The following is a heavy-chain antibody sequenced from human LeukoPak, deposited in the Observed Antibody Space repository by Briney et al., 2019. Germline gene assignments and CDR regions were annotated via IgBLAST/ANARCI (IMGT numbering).Heavy chain of an antibody. V-gene: IGHV3-33*01. CDR3: ARDVRVKFGESLSEDPDS. Sequence: GRSLRLSCAASGFTFSTYGMHWVRQAPGKGLEWVALIWYDGSEKYYADSVKGRFTTTRDNSKKTLNLQMNSLRVEDTAVYYCARDVRVKFGESLSEDPDSWGQGTLVTVSS. J-gene: IGHJ4*02. CDR2: IWYDGSEK. CDR1: GFTFSTYG. D-gene: IGHD3-10*01.